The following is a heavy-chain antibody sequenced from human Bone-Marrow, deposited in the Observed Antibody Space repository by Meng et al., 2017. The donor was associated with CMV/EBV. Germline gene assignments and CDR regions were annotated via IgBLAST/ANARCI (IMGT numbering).Heavy chain of an antibody. CDR2: ISYDGSNK. V-gene: IGHV3-30-3*01. CDR3: ARAYSSVFDY. J-gene: IGHJ4*02. CDR1: GFTFSSYA. D-gene: IGHD6-19*01. Sequence: LSWAGSGFTFSSYAMHWVRQAPGKGLEWVAVISYDGSNKYYADSVKGRFTISRDNSKNTLYLQMNSLRAEDTAVYYCARAYSSVFDYWGQGTLVTVSS.